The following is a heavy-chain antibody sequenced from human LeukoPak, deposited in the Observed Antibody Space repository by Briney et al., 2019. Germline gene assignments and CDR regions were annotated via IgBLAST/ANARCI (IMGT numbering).Heavy chain of an antibody. D-gene: IGHD3-22*01. CDR1: GFTFSSYA. V-gene: IGHV3-30*04. CDR3: ARDWYYYDSSGIFDY. J-gene: IGHJ4*02. Sequence: GRSLRLSCAASGFTFSSYAMHWVRQAPGKGLEWVAVISYDGSNKYYADSVKGRFTISRDNSKNTLYLQMNSLRAEDTAVYYCARDWYYYDSSGIFDYWGQGTLVTVSS. CDR2: ISYDGSNK.